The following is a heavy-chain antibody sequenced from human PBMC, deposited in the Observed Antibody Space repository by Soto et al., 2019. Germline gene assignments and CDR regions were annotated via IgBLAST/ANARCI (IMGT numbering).Heavy chain of an antibody. CDR1: GGTFSSYA. CDR3: ARAGLAAAGTPDYYYGMDV. D-gene: IGHD6-13*01. J-gene: IGHJ6*02. Sequence: SVKVSCKASGGTFSSYAISWVRQAPGQGLEWMGGIIPIFGTANYAQKFQGRVTITADESTSTAYMELSSLRSEDTAVYYCARAGLAAAGTPDYYYGMDVWGQGTTVTVSS. CDR2: IIPIFGTA. V-gene: IGHV1-69*13.